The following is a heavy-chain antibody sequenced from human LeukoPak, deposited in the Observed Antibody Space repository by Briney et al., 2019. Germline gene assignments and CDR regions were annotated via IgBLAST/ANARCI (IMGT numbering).Heavy chain of an antibody. CDR2: INHSGST. D-gene: IGHD1-26*01. CDR1: GGSFSGYY. J-gene: IGHJ4*02. V-gene: IGHV4-34*01. Sequence: SETLSLTCAVYGGSFSGYYWSWIRQPPGKELEWIGEINHSGSTNYNPSLKSRVTISVDTSKNQFSLKLSSVTAADTAVYYCARGRGGATPHWGQGTLVTVSS. CDR3: ARGRGGATPH.